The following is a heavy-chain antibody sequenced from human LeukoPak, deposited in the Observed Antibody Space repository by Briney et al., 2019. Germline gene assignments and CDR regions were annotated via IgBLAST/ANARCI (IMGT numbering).Heavy chain of an antibody. CDR3: ARTYYYDSSGYYMEGDAFDI. J-gene: IGHJ3*02. CDR2: MNPNSGNT. CDR1: GYTFTSYD. V-gene: IGHV1-8*03. D-gene: IGHD3-22*01. Sequence: ASVKVSCKASGYTFTSYDINWVRQATGQGLEWMGWMNPNSGNTGYAQKFQGRVTITRNTSISTAYMELSSLRSEDTAVYYCARTYYYDSSGYYMEGDAFDIWGQGTMVTVSS.